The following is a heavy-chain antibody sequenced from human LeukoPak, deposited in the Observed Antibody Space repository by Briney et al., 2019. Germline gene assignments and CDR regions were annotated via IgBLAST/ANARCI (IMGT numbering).Heavy chain of an antibody. CDR1: GDSVSSNSAA. Sequence: SQTLSLTCAISGDSVSSNSAARNWIRQSPSRGLEWLGRTYYRSKWYNDYAISVKSRITINPDTSKNQFSLQLNSVTPEDTAIYYCARGSRPWTFDYWGQGTLVTVSS. D-gene: IGHD1-26*01. CDR3: ARGSRPWTFDY. V-gene: IGHV6-1*01. J-gene: IGHJ4*02. CDR2: TYYRSKWYN.